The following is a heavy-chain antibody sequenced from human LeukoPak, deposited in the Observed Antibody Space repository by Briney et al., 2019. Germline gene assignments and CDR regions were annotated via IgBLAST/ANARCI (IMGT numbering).Heavy chain of an antibody. J-gene: IGHJ5*02. Sequence: SETLSLTCTVSGGSIGSGGYYWSWIRQHPGKGLEWIGYIYYSGSTYYNPSLKSRVTISVDTSKNQFSLKLSSVTAADTAVYYCARSCSSTSCYTTRFDPWGQGTLVTVSS. V-gene: IGHV4-31*03. CDR1: GGSIGSGGYY. D-gene: IGHD2-2*02. CDR2: IYYSGST. CDR3: ARSCSSTSCYTTRFDP.